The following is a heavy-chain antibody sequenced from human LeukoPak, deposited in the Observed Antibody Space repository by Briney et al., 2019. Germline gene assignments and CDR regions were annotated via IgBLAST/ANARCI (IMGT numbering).Heavy chain of an antibody. V-gene: IGHV3-7*01. CDR1: GFTFSSYW. J-gene: IGHJ4*02. CDR2: IKPDGSQI. Sequence: PGGSLRLSCAASGFTFSSYWMTWVRQAPGKGLEWVANIKPDGSQIYYVDSVKGRFTISRDNAKNSLYLQMNSLRADDTAVYYCARDLNWETYWGLGTLVSVSS. D-gene: IGHD7-27*01. CDR3: ARDLNWETY.